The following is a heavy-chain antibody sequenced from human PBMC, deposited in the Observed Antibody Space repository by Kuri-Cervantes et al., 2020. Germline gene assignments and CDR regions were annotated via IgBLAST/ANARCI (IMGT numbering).Heavy chain of an antibody. Sequence: SETLSLTCTVSGYPINNTYYWDRIRQSPEKGLEWIGEINHSGSTNYNPSLKSRVTISVDTSKNQFSLKLSSVTAADTAVYYCARARGLRLFDYWGQGTLVTVSS. V-gene: IGHV4-38-2*02. CDR2: INHSGST. CDR3: ARARGLRLFDY. D-gene: IGHD5-12*01. J-gene: IGHJ4*02. CDR1: GYPINNTYY.